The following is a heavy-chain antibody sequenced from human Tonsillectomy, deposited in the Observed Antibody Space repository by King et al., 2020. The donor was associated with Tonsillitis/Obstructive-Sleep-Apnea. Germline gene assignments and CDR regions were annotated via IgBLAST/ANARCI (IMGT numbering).Heavy chain of an antibody. CDR1: GFTFDDYA. V-gene: IGHV3-9*01. Sequence: VQLVESGGGLVQPGRSLRLSCAASGFTFDDYAMHWVRQAPGKGLEWVSGISWNGGSIGYADSVKGRFTISRDNAKNSLYLQLNSLRAEDTALYFCVKEIWGSYYGSGSAFEYWGQGTLVTVSS. CDR2: ISWNGGSI. D-gene: IGHD3-10*01. J-gene: IGHJ4*02. CDR3: VKEIWGSYYGSGSAFEY.